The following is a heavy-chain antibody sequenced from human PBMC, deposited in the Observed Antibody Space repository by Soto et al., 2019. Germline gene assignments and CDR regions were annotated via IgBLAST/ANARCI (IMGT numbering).Heavy chain of an antibody. J-gene: IGHJ4*02. CDR2: IYYSGST. D-gene: IGHD6-19*01. CDR1: GGSISSSSYY. CDR3: ARLPSAGPYFDY. V-gene: IGHV4-39*01. Sequence: PSETLSLTCTVSGGSISSSSYYWGWIRQPPGKGLEWIGSIYYSGSTYYNPSLKSRVTISVDTSKNQFSLKLSSVTAADTAVYYCARLPSAGPYFDYWGQGTLVTVSS.